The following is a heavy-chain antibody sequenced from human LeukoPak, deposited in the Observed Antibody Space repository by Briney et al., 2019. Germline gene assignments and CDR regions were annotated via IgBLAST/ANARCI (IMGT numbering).Heavy chain of an antibody. J-gene: IGHJ4*02. D-gene: IGHD6-6*01. V-gene: IGHV4-59*11. CDR3: AREVYSSSFLFFDY. CDR2: IYYSGST. CDR1: GCSISSHY. Sequence: SETLSLTCTVSGCSISSHYWSWIRQPPGKGLEWIGYIYYSGSTNYNPSLKSRVTISVDTSKNQFSLKLSSVTAADTAVYYCAREVYSSSFLFFDYWGQGTLVTVSS.